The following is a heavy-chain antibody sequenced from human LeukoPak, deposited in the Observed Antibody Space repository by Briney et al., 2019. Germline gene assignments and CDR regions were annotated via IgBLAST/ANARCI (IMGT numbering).Heavy chain of an antibody. CDR1: GAFISGYY. Sequence: PSETLSLTCRVSGAFISGYYWSWIRQPPGKGLEWIGHMYYSGGTTYNPSLKSRVSISLDTSKKHFSLKLSSVTAADTAVYYCAGTGLFFDYWSQGTLVTVSS. D-gene: IGHD7-27*01. CDR3: AGTGLFFDY. J-gene: IGHJ4*02. V-gene: IGHV4-59*01. CDR2: MYYSGGT.